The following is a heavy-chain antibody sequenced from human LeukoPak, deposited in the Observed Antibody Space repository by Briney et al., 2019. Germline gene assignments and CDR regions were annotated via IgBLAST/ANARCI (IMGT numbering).Heavy chain of an antibody. V-gene: IGHV3-23*01. CDR1: GFTFSSYA. CDR3: AKAPLGYSYAGVFDY. Sequence: GGSLRLSCAASGFTFSSYAMSWVRQAPGKGLEWVSAISGGGGSTYYADSVKGRFTISRDNSKNTLYLQMNSLRAEDTAVYYCAKAPLGYSYAGVFDYWGQGTLVTVSS. J-gene: IGHJ4*02. D-gene: IGHD5-18*01. CDR2: ISGGGGST.